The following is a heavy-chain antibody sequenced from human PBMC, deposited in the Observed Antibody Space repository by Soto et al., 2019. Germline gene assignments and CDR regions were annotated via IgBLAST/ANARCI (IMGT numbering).Heavy chain of an antibody. CDR2: VSSSSSYI. CDR1: GFTFSSYS. CDR3: ARGGDSSGSWPRY. D-gene: IGHD3-22*01. Sequence: EVQLVQSGGGLVKPGGSLRLSCAASGFTFSSYSMNWVRQAPGKGLEWVSSVSSSSSYIYYADSLKCRFTISRDNAKNSLYLQMNSLRVEDTAVYYCARGGDSSGSWPRYWGQGTLVTVSS. J-gene: IGHJ4*02. V-gene: IGHV3-21*01.